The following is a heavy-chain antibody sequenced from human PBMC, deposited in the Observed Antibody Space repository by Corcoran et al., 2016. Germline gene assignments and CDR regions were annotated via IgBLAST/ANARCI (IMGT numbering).Heavy chain of an antibody. CDR2: ISGNGLNT. D-gene: IGHD1-26*01. CDR3: ARVREVSGRSPVGKSWGYYGRDV. V-gene: IGHV3-23*01. J-gene: IGHJ6*02. CDR1: GFTLSSYA. Sequence: EVQLLESGGDLVQPGESLRLSCVASGFTLSSYAMSWVRQAPGKGLEWVSGISGNGLNTYYADSVKGRFTISRDNSRNTLYLQMNILRAEETAVYSCARVREVSGRSPVGKSWGYYGRDVWGQGTTVPVSS.